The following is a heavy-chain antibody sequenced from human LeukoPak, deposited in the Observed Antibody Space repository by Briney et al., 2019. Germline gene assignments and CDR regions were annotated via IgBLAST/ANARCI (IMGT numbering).Heavy chain of an antibody. D-gene: IGHD3-16*01. J-gene: IGHJ6*04. CDR1: GFTFSSYW. V-gene: IGHV3-74*01. CDR2: INSDGSST. Sequence: GGSLRLSYAASGFTFSSYWMHWVRQAPGKGLVWVSRINSDGSSTSYADSVKGRCTISRDNAKNTLYLQMNSLRAEDTAVYYCARNLGGGGYYYYGMDVWGKGTTVTVSS. CDR3: ARNLGGGGYYYYGMDV.